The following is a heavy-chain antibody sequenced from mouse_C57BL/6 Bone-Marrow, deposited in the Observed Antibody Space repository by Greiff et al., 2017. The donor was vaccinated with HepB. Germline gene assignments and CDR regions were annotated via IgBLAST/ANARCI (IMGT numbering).Heavy chain of an antibody. CDR3: ARKDPWFAY. CDR1: GFSLTSYC. Sequence: VQLQQSGPGLVQPSQSLSITCTVSGFSLTSYCVHWVRQSPGKGLEWLGVIWSGGSTDYNAAFISRLSISKDNSKSQVFFKMNSLQADDTAIYYCARKDPWFAYWGQGTLVTVSA. J-gene: IGHJ3*01. V-gene: IGHV2-2*01. CDR2: IWSGGST.